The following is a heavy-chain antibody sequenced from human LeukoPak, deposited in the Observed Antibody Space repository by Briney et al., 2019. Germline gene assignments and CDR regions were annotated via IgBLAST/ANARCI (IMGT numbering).Heavy chain of an antibody. Sequence: GSLRLSCAASGFTFSRYWMSWVRQVPGKGLEWVANIKEDGSEKYYVDSVKGRFTISRDNAKNSLYLQMNSLRAEDTAVYYCARLNYYDNKGPDAFDIWGQGTMVTVSS. V-gene: IGHV3-7*01. CDR2: IKEDGSEK. CDR1: GFTFSRYW. J-gene: IGHJ3*02. D-gene: IGHD3-22*01. CDR3: ARLNYYDNKGPDAFDI.